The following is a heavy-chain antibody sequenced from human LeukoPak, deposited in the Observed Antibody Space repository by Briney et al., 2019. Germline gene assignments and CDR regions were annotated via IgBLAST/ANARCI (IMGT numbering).Heavy chain of an antibody. V-gene: IGHV4-59*01. CDR3: ARDNTERDGYSGSSIHFFDY. J-gene: IGHJ4*02. D-gene: IGHD5-12*01. CDR1: GGSISSFH. CDR2: IYCSGST. Sequence: SETLSLTCTVSGGSISSFHWSWIRQPPGKGVEWIGPIYCSGSTNYNPSLKSRVTISVDTSKNQFSLKLSSVTAADTAVYYCARDNTERDGYSGSSIHFFDYCGQGTLVTVSS.